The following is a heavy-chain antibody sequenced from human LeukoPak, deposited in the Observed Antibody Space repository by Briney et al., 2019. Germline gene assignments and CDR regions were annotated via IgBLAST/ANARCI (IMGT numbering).Heavy chain of an antibody. V-gene: IGHV1-18*01. J-gene: IGHJ4*02. CDR3: ARGFKTRPGYSSSLVHY. D-gene: IGHD6-13*01. CDR2: ISAYNGNT. CDR1: GYTFTSYG. Sequence: GASVKVSCKASGYTFTSYGISWVRQAPGQGLEWMGWISAYNGNTNYAQKLQGRVTMTTDTSTSTAYMELRSLRSDDTAVYYCARGFKTRPGYSSSLVHYWGQGTLVTVSS.